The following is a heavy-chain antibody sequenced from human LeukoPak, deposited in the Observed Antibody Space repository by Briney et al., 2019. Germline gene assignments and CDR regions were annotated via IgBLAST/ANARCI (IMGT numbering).Heavy chain of an antibody. CDR3: AKDERNWNYNLASQTYD. D-gene: IGHD1-7*01. CDR2: ISGSGVST. J-gene: IGHJ4*02. V-gene: IGHV3-23*01. CDR1: GFRFSSYA. Sequence: GGSLRLSCAASGFRFSSYAMSWVRQAPGKGLEWVSAISGSGVSTYYADSVKGRFTVSRDNSKNRLYLQMSSLRAEDTAVYYCAKDERNWNYNLASQTYDWGQGTLVTVSS.